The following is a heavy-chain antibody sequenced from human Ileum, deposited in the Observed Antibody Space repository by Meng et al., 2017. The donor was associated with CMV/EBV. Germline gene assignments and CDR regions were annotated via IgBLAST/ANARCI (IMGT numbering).Heavy chain of an antibody. CDR1: GYTYTNYG. CDR3: ARVTNPEYFEH. V-gene: IGHV1-18*04. Sequence: QVTLVQSGAEVKKPGASVKVSCKASGYTYTNYGISWVRQAPGQGLEWIGWVSAYDGDTNYAQKVKGRVTMTTDTSTTTAYMELRSLRSDDTAIYYCARVTNPEYFEHWGQGTLVTVSS. CDR2: VSAYDGDT. J-gene: IGHJ1*01.